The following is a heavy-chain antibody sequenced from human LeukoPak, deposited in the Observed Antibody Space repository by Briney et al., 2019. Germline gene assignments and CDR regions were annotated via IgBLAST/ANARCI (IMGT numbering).Heavy chain of an antibody. Sequence: GASVKVSCKASGGTFSSYAISWVRQAPGQGLEWMGRIIPIFGTANYAQKFQGRVTITTDESTSTAYMELSSLRSEDTAVYYCARSRRWWSTFDYWGQGTLVTVSS. D-gene: IGHD2-15*01. CDR2: IIPIFGTA. V-gene: IGHV1-69*05. J-gene: IGHJ4*02. CDR3: ARSRRWWSTFDY. CDR1: GGTFSSYA.